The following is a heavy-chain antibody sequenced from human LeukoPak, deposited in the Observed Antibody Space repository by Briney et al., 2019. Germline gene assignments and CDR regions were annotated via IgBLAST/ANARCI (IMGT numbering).Heavy chain of an antibody. V-gene: IGHV4-59*12. CDR2: IYYSGST. Sequence: SETLSLTCTVSGGSISSYYWSWIRQPPGKGLEWIGYIYYSGSTNYNPSLKSRVTISVDTSRNQFSLKLSSVTAADTAVYYCARGAEGSAVDYWGQGTLVTVSS. J-gene: IGHJ4*02. CDR3: ARGAEGSAVDY. CDR1: GGSISSYY. D-gene: IGHD6-25*01.